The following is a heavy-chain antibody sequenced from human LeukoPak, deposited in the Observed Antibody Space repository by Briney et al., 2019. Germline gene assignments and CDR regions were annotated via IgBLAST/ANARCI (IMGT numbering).Heavy chain of an antibody. CDR3: ARGQGYCSSTSCYTVLANWFDP. CDR2: IYYSGST. J-gene: IGHJ5*02. D-gene: IGHD2-2*02. CDR1: GGSISSSSYY. V-gene: IGHV4-39*07. Sequence: SETLSLTCTVSGGSISSSSYYWGWIRQPPGKGLEWIVSIYYSGSTYYNPSLKSRVTISVDTSKNQFSLKLSSVTAADTAVYYCARGQGYCSSTSCYTVLANWFDPWGQGTLVTVSS.